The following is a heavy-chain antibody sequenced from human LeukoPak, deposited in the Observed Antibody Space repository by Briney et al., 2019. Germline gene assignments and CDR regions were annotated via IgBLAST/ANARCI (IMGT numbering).Heavy chain of an antibody. Sequence: PSETLSLTCTVSGGSISSSSYYWGWIRQPPGKGLEWIGSIYYSGSTYYNPSLKSRVTISVDTSKNQFSLKLTSVTAADTAVYYCGRVDDYNSLYWGQGTLVTVSS. D-gene: IGHD5-24*01. CDR2: IYYSGST. V-gene: IGHV4-39*07. CDR3: GRVDDYNSLY. J-gene: IGHJ4*02. CDR1: GGSISSSSYY.